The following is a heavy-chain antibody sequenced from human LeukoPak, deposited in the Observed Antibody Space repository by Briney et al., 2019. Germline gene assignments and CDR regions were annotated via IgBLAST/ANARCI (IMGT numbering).Heavy chain of an antibody. CDR3: ARGDHYYDSSGFIDY. J-gene: IGHJ4*02. V-gene: IGHV3-30*04. CDR1: GFTFNLYA. Sequence: PGGSLRLSCAASGFTFNLYAMHWVRQAPGKGLEWVALMSYDGTNKYYTDSVKGRFTISRDNSKSTLYVQINNLRPEDTAVYYCARGDHYYDSSGFIDYWGQGTLVTVSS. D-gene: IGHD3-22*01. CDR2: MSYDGTNK.